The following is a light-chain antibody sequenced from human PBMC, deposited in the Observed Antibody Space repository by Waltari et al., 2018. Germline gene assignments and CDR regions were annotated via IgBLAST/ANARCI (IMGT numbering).Light chain of an antibody. CDR3: CSYAGSGTTWV. Sequence: QSALTQPASVSGSPGQSITISCTGASIDVGSYNLVSWYQQHPDKAPKLMIYEDNKRPSGVSTRCSGSKSGNTASRTISGLQAEDEADYYCCSYAGSGTTWVFGGGTKLTVL. J-gene: IGLJ3*02. V-gene: IGLV2-23*01. CDR2: EDN. CDR1: SIDVGSYNL.